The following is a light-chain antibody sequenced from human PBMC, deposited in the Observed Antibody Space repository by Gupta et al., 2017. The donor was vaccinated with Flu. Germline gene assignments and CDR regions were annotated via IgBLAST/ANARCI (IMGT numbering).Light chain of an antibody. CDR1: QSVLYSSKNKNY. CDR3: QQYDSSPPWT. V-gene: IGKV4-1*01. Sequence: LGGRATINCKSSQSVLYSSKNKNYLAWYQQKPRQPPKLLIYWASTRESGVPDRFSGSGSGTDFTLTISSLQAEDAAVYYCQQYDSSPPWTFGQGTKVEIK. CDR2: WAS. J-gene: IGKJ1*01.